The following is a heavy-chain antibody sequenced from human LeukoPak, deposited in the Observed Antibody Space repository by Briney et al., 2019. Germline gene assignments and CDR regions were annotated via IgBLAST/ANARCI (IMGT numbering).Heavy chain of an antibody. J-gene: IGHJ4*02. V-gene: IGHV1-2*02. D-gene: IGHD2-15*01. Sequence: GASVKVSCKASGYTFTGYYMHWVRQAPGQGLEWMGWINPNSGGTNYAQKFQGRVTMTRDTSISTAYMELSRLRSDDTAVYYCARDCSGGSCYSYYFDYWGQGTLVTVSS. CDR2: INPNSGGT. CDR3: ARDCSGGSCYSYYFDY. CDR1: GYTFTGYY.